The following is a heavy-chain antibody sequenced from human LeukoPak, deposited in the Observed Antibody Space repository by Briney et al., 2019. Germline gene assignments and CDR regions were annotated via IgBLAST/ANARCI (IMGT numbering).Heavy chain of an antibody. CDR2: MSGSGDIT. CDR3: AKDSPEGEWVLNY. D-gene: IGHD3-3*01. V-gene: IGHV3-23*01. J-gene: IGHJ4*02. Sequence: GGSLRLSCAASGFTFNNYAMTWVRQAPWKGLEWVSAMSGSGDITYYADSVKGRFTISRDNSKNTLYLQMNSLRAEDTAVYYCAKDSPEGEWVLNYWGQGTLVTVSS. CDR1: GFTFNNYA.